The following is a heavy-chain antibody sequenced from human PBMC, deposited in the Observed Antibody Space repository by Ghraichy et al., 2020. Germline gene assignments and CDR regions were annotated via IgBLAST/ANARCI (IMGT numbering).Heavy chain of an antibody. CDR2: INPNSGGT. D-gene: IGHD6-19*01. J-gene: IGHJ6*02. CDR3: AREPGVAVAGMGPFFYYGMDV. Sequence: ASVKVSCKASGYTFTDYYMHWVRQAPGQGLEWMGWINPNSGGTKYAQKFQDRVTMTRDTSINTAYMELSRLRSDDTAVYYCAREPGVAVAGMGPFFYYGMDVWSQGTTVTVSS. CDR1: GYTFTDYY. V-gene: IGHV1-2*02.